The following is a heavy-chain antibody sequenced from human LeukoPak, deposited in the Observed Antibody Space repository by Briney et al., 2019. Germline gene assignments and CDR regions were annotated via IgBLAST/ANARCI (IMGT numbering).Heavy chain of an antibody. CDR3: ARRGSSWCLDY. V-gene: IGHV3-23*01. CDR2: ITAGGCT. J-gene: IGHJ4*02. D-gene: IGHD6-13*01. Sequence: TGGSLRLSCAASGLTFSSSVMSGVRQAPGKGLEWFSGITAGGCTYYADSSKGRFTISRDNSENTVYLQMNSMRAEDTAVYYCARRGSSWCLDYWGQGTLVTVSS. CDR1: GLTFSSSV.